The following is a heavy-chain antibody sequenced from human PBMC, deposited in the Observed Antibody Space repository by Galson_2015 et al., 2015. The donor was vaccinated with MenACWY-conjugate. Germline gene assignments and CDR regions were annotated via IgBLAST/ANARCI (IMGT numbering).Heavy chain of an antibody. Sequence: QSGAEVKKPGESLQISCKGSGYNFITYWIGWVRQMPGKGLEWVGLISPIDSKTGYSPAFEGQVTISADKSISTAYLQWNSLQASDTAMYYCARHPPGGRGMDVWGQGTTVTVSS. CDR1: GYNFITYW. CDR3: ARHPPGGRGMDV. CDR2: ISPIDSKT. V-gene: IGHV5-51*01. D-gene: IGHD1-26*01. J-gene: IGHJ6*02.